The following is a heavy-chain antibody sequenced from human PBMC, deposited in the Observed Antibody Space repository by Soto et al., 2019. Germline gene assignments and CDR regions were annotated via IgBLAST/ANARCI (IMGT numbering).Heavy chain of an antibody. J-gene: IGHJ4*02. CDR1: GFSLNTSGVG. CDR3: ANSPYYYDNSGYYYIY. Sequence: QITLKESGPTLVKPTQTLTLTCTVSGFSLNTSGVGVGWIRQPPGKALEWLTLIYWDDDKRYSPSLKSRLTITKDTSKNQVVLTMTHMDPVDTATYYCANSPYYYDNSGYYYIYWGQGTVVTVAS. V-gene: IGHV2-5*02. D-gene: IGHD3-22*01. CDR2: IYWDDDK.